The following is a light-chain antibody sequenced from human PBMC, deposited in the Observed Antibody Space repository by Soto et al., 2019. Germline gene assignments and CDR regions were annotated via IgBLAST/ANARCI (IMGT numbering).Light chain of an antibody. Sequence: EIVLTQSPGALSLFPGERAILSCRASQSVCNDLAWYQQKPGQAPRLLIYDASNRATGVPARFSGRGSGTDFTLTISSLEPEDFAVYYCQQRNNWPLTFGGGTKVDIK. CDR1: QSVCND. J-gene: IGKJ4*01. V-gene: IGKV3-11*01. CDR3: QQRNNWPLT. CDR2: DAS.